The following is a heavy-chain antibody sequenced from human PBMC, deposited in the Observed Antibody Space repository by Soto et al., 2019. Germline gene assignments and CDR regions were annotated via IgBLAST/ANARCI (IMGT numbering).Heavy chain of an antibody. J-gene: IGHJ6*02. CDR1: GFTFSSYE. Sequence: GGSLRFSCAASGFTFSSYEMNWVRQAPGKGLEWVSYISSSGSTIYYADSVKGRFTISRDNAKNSLYLQMNSLRAEDTAVYYCARESGSADYDILTGYHTYYYYGMDVWGQGTTVTVSS. CDR3: ARESGSADYDILTGYHTYYYYGMDV. CDR2: ISSSGSTI. D-gene: IGHD3-9*01. V-gene: IGHV3-48*03.